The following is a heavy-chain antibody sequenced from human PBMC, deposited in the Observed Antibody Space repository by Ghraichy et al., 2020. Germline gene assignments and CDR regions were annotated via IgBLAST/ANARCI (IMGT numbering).Heavy chain of an antibody. V-gene: IGHV4-59*01. CDR1: GGSISSYY. CDR2: IYYSGST. J-gene: IGHJ3*02. Sequence: SETLSLTCTVSGGSISSYYWSWIRQPPGKGLEWIGYIYYSGSTNYNPSLKSRVTISVDTSKNQFSLKLSSVTAADTAVYYCASTPSFSANPSDDAFDIWGQGTMVTVSS. D-gene: IGHD6-25*01. CDR3: ASTPSFSANPSDDAFDI.